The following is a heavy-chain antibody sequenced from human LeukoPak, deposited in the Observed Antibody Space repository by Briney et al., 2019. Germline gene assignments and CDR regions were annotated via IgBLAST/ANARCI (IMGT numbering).Heavy chain of an antibody. D-gene: IGHD2-21*02. CDR1: GFTDSTIF. Sequence: GGSLRLSCEASGFTDSTIFMGWVRQAPGKGLEWVSIIHIGVTTYYADSVKGRFTISRDNFKNTLYLQMNSLRAEDTAVYYCARERGSDRGQGTLVTVSS. CDR3: ARERGSD. CDR2: IHIGVTT. J-gene: IGHJ4*02. V-gene: IGHV3-53*01.